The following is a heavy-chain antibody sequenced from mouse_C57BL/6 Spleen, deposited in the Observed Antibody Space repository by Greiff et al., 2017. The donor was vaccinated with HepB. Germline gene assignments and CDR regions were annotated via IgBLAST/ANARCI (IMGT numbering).Heavy chain of an antibody. CDR2: IYPGDGDT. CDR1: GYAFSSSW. V-gene: IGHV1-82*01. J-gene: IGHJ1*03. D-gene: IGHD4-1*01. Sequence: VKLMESGPELVKPGASVKISCKASGYAFSSSWMNWVKQRPGKGLEWIGRIYPGDGDTNYNGKFKGKATLTADKSSSTAYMQLSSLTSEDSAVYFCARGDLTGKGYFDVWGTGTTVTVSS. CDR3: ARGDLTGKGYFDV.